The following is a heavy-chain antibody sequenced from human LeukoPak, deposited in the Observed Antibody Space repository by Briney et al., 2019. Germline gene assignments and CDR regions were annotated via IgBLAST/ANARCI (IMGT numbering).Heavy chain of an antibody. V-gene: IGHV1-46*01. D-gene: IGHD2-2*01. CDR3: ARDDWCSSTSCYPFDP. CDR2: INPSGGST. Sequence: ASVKVSCKASGGTFSSYAISWVRQAPGQGLEWMGIINPSGGSTSYAQKFQGRVTMTRDTSTSTVYMELSSLRSEDTAVYYCARDDWCSSTSCYPFDPWGQGTLVTVSS. CDR1: GGTFSSYA. J-gene: IGHJ5*02.